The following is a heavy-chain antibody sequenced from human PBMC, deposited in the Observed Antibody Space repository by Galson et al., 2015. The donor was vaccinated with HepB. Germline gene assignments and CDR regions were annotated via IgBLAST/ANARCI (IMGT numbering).Heavy chain of an antibody. CDR1: GYTFTSYG. Sequence: SVKVSCKASGYTFTSYGISWVRQAPGQGLEWMGWISAYNGNTNYAQKLQGRVTMTTDTSTSTAYMELRSLRSDDTAVYCCARTVDGIWYFDLWGRGTRSLSPQ. J-gene: IGHJ2*01. CDR2: ISAYNGNT. V-gene: IGHV1-18*01. CDR3: ARTVDGIWYFDL. D-gene: IGHD5-24*01.